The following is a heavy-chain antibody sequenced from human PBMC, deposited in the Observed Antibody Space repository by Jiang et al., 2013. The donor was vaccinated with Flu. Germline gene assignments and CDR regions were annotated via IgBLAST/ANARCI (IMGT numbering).Heavy chain of an antibody. D-gene: IGHD4-23*01. V-gene: IGHV3-49*04. J-gene: IGHJ4*02. Sequence: QLLESGGGLVQPGRSLRLSCTASGFTFGDYAMSWVRQAPGKGLEWVGFIRSKAYGGTTEYAASVKGRFTISRDDSKSIAYLQMNSLKTEDTAVYYCTRDPPPYGGNPVDYWGQGTLVTVSS. CDR3: TRDPPPYGGNPVDY. CDR2: IRSKAYGGTT. CDR1: GFTFGDYA.